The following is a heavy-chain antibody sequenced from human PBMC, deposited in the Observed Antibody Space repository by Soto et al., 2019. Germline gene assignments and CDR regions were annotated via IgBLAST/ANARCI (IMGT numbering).Heavy chain of an antibody. V-gene: IGHV1-3*01. J-gene: IGHJ6*02. CDR1: GYTFTSYA. D-gene: IGHD4-17*01. Sequence: ASVKVSCKASGYTFTSYAMHWVRQAPGQRLEWMGWINAGNGNTKYSQKFQGRVTITRDTSASTAYMELSSLRSEDTAVYYCVAPVTPHYSLIDYYYYGMDVWGQGTTVTVSS. CDR2: INAGNGNT. CDR3: VAPVTPHYSLIDYYYYGMDV.